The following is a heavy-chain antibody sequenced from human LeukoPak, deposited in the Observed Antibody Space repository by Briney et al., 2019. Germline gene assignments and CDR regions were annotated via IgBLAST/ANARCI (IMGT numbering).Heavy chain of an antibody. V-gene: IGHV3-9*01. CDR1: GFTFDDYA. CDR3: AKGSSSYPTGWFDP. J-gene: IGHJ5*02. CDR2: ISWNSGSI. Sequence: SLRLSCAASGFTFDDYAMHWVRQAPGKGLDWVSGISWNSGSIGYADSVKGRFTISRDNAKNSLYLQMNSLRAEDTALYYCAKGSSSYPTGWFDPWGQGTLVTVSS. D-gene: IGHD6-13*01.